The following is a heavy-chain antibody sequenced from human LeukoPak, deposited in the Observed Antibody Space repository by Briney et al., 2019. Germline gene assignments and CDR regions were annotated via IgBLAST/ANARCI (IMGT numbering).Heavy chain of an antibody. CDR2: FYTGGST. D-gene: IGHD6-19*01. J-gene: IGHJ4*02. CDR1: GGSIGSGTYY. Sequence: SETLSLTCTVSGGSIGSGTYYWTWLRQPAGKGLEWIGRFYTGGSTNYNPSLRSRVTISVDTSKNQFSLKLSSVTAADTAVYYCAREGGWYGGYYFDYWGQGTLVTVSS. CDR3: AREGGWYGGYYFDY. V-gene: IGHV4-61*02.